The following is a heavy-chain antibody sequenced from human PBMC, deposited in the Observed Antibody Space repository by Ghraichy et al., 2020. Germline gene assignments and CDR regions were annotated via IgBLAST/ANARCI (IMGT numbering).Heavy chain of an antibody. J-gene: IGHJ3*02. D-gene: IGHD6-19*01. Sequence: SQTLSLTCAISGDSVSSDIAAWSWIRQSPSRGLEWLGRTYYRSKWYSDYAVSVRSRITINPDTSKNQFSLQLNSVTPEDTAVYYCARYSLMYTSGWKHPRAFDIWGQGTMVTVSS. CDR3: ARYSLMYTSGWKHPRAFDI. V-gene: IGHV6-1*01. CDR1: GDSVSSDIAA. CDR2: TYYRSKWYS.